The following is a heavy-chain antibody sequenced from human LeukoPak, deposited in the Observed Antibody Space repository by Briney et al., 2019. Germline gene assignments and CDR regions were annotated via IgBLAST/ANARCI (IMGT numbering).Heavy chain of an antibody. V-gene: IGHV5-51*01. Sequence: GESLKISCKGSGCSFTSYWIGWVRQMPGKVLECMGIIYPGDSDTRYSPSFQGQVTISADKSISTAYLQWSSLKASDTAMYYCARLGIVGATRNYFDYWGQGTLVTVSS. J-gene: IGHJ4*02. CDR2: IYPGDSDT. CDR1: GCSFTSYW. CDR3: ARLGIVGATRNYFDY. D-gene: IGHD1-26*01.